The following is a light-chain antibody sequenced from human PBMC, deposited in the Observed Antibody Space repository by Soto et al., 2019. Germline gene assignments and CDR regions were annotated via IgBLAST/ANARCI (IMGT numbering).Light chain of an antibody. Sequence: EIVLTQSPATLSVSPGERVTLSCRASESLSYFLAWYQHKPGQSPRLLIYGVSTRVAGAPSRFSGGGSATDFTLTISSLQSEDFEVYYCQSYNDWPFAFGQGTKLEI. CDR1: ESLSYF. CDR2: GVS. CDR3: QSYNDWPFA. V-gene: IGKV3-15*01. J-gene: IGKJ2*01.